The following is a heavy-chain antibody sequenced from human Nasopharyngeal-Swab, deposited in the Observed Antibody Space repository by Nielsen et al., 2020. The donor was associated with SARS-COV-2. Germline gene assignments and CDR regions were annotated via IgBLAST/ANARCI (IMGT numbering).Heavy chain of an antibody. V-gene: IGHV5-51*01. CDR2: MYLRDSDT. D-gene: IGHD1-7*01. J-gene: IGHJ4*02. CDR3: ATAYNGNYYWDY. Sequence: GESLKISCKGSGYSFSSYWIGWVRQMSGKGLEWMGIMYLRDSDTRYSPSFQGQVTISADKSISTAYLQWSSLKASDTAMYYCATAYNGNYYWDYWGQGTLVTVSS. CDR1: GYSFSSYW.